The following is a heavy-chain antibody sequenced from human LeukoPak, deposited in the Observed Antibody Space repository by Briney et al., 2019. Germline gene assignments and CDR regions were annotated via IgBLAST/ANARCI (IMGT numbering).Heavy chain of an antibody. V-gene: IGHV1-8*01. J-gene: IGHJ6*02. D-gene: IGHD5-18*01. CDR1: GYTFTSYD. Sequence: ASVKVSCKASGYTFTSYDINWVRQATGQGLEWMGWMNPNSGNTGYAQKFQGRVTMTRNTSISTAYMELSSLRSEDTAVYYCARSDQRGYSYGFVWGYYGMDVWGQGTTVTVSS. CDR2: MNPNSGNT. CDR3: ARSDQRGYSYGFVWGYYGMDV.